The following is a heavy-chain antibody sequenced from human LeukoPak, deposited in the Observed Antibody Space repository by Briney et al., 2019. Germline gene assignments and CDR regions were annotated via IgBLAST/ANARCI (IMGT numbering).Heavy chain of an antibody. CDR3: ARSAFLVTAPGLYYFDY. D-gene: IGHD6-13*01. Sequence: SETLSLTCTVSGGSISSYYWSWIRQPAGKGLEWIGHIYNSGSTNYNPSLKFRVTMSVATSKNQFSLHLSSVTAADTAVYYCARSAFLVTAPGLYYFDYWGQGTLVAVSS. CDR2: IYNSGST. V-gene: IGHV4-4*07. J-gene: IGHJ4*02. CDR1: GGSISSYY.